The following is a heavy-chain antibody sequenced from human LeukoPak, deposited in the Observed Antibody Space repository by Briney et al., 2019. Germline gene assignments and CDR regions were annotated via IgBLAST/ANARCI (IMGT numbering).Heavy chain of an antibody. CDR1: GYTFTGYA. CDR3: ARVDLAWDSSGYFRAASDY. CDR2: VSAYNGVT. V-gene: IGHV1-18*01. Sequence: ASVKVSCKAFGYTFTGYAIGWVRQAPGQGLEWMGWVSAYNGVTNYEQKFQGRVTMTTDTPTSTAYMELRSLTSDDTAVYYCARVDLAWDSSGYFRAASDYWGQGTLVIASS. J-gene: IGHJ4*02. D-gene: IGHD3-22*01.